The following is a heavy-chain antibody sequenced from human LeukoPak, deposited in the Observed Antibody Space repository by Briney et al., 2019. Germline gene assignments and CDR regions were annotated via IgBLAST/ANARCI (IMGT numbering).Heavy chain of an antibody. J-gene: IGHJ4*02. D-gene: IGHD3-16*01. V-gene: IGHV3-9*03. Sequence: GRSLRLSCAASGFTFDDYAMHWVRQAPGKGLEWVSGISWNSGSIGYADSVKGRFTISRDNAKNSLYLQMNSLRAEDMVLYYCAKEQDGGFDYWGQGTLVTVSS. CDR1: GFTFDDYA. CDR3: AKEQDGGFDY. CDR2: ISWNSGSI.